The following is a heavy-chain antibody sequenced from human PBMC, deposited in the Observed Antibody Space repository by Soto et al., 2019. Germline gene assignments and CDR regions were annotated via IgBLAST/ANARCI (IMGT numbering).Heavy chain of an antibody. CDR3: ARDRRYSSSWYADY. J-gene: IGHJ4*02. CDR1: GFTFSDYY. D-gene: IGHD6-13*01. CDR2: ISSSGSTI. Sequence: GGSLRLSCAASGFTFSDYYMSWIRQAPGKGLEWVSYISSSGSTIYYADSVKGRFTISRDNAKNSLYLQMNSLRAEDTAVYYCARDRRYSSSWYADYWGQGTLVTVSS. V-gene: IGHV3-11*01.